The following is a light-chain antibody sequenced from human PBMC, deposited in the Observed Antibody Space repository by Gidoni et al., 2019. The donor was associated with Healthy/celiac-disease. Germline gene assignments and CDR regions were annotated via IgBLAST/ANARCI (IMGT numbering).Light chain of an antibody. CDR1: QSVSSSY. CDR3: QQYGSSPKT. V-gene: IGKV3-20*01. J-gene: IGKJ1*01. Sequence: EIVLTQSPGTLSLSLGERATLSCRASQSVSSSYLAWYQQKPGQAPRLLIYGASSRATGIPDRFSGSGSGTDFTLTISRLEPEDFGVYYCQQYGSSPKTFGQGTKVEIK. CDR2: GAS.